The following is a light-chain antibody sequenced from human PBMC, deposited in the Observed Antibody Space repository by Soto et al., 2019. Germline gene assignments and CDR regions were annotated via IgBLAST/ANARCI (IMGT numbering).Light chain of an antibody. CDR2: EVS. CDR3: SSYTSSSSLV. V-gene: IGLV2-14*01. CDR1: SSDVGSYNY. J-gene: IGLJ1*01. Sequence: QSVLTQPASVSGSPGQSITISCTGASSDVGSYNYVSWYQQYPGKAPKLMLFEVSARPSGVSNRFSGPKSGNTASLTISGLQAEDEADYYCSSYTSSSSLVFGTGTKVTVL.